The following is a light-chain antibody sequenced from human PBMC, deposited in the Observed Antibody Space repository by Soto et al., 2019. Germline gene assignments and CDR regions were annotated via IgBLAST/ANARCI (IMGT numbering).Light chain of an antibody. CDR1: QSVGTD. CDR2: SAS. CDR3: QQYKKWPRT. J-gene: IGKJ1*01. Sequence: EIVMTQSPATLSVSPGERATLSCRASQSVGTDLAWYQQKVGQAPRLLIYSASTRATGIPARFSGSGSGIEFTLTISSLQSEDFGVYYCQQYKKWPRTFGQGTKVEIK. V-gene: IGKV3-15*01.